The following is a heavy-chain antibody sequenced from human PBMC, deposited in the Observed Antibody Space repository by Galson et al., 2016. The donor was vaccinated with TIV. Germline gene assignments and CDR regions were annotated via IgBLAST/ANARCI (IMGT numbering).Heavy chain of an antibody. CDR1: GLNVSMNY. CDR3: ARDRVVGATYYNYYFGMDV. CDR2: IYDGGDT. J-gene: IGHJ6*02. V-gene: IGHV3-66*02. Sequence: SLRLSCAASGLNVSMNYMTWVRQAPGKGLEWVSIIYDGGDTYYADSVRGRFTISRDNFKDILYLHITGLRPDDTGVYYCARDRVVGATYYNYYFGMDVWGQGTTVTVSS. D-gene: IGHD2-15*01.